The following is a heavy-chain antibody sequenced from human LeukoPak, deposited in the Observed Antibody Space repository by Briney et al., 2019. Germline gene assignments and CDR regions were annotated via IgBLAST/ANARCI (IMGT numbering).Heavy chain of an antibody. D-gene: IGHD4-17*01. CDR3: ARHVSYGDPYGY. CDR1: GGSISSYY. J-gene: IGHJ4*02. V-gene: IGHV4-59*08. CDR2: IYYSGST. Sequence: SETLSLTCTVSGGSISSYYWSWIRQPPGKGLEWIGYIYYSGSTNYNPSLKSRVTISVDTSKNQFSLKLSSVTAADTAVYYCARHVSYGDPYGYWGQGTLVTFSS.